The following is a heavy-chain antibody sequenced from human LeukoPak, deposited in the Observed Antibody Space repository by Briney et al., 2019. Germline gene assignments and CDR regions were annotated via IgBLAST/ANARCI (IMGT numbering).Heavy chain of an antibody. D-gene: IGHD2-21*02. CDR3: ARVSVTGSAELDY. CDR1: GFTVSINF. Sequence: GGSLSHPCSPSGFTVSINFVIWVPHPPGKGLEWVSSINWNGGSTGYAASVTGRFTISRDNAKNSLYLQMNRLRAEDTALYYCARVSVTGSAELDYWGQATMVTVSS. CDR2: INWNGGST. V-gene: IGHV3-20*04. J-gene: IGHJ4*03.